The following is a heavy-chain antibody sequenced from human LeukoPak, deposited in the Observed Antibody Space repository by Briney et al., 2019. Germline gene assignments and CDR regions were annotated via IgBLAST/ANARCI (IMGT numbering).Heavy chain of an antibody. J-gene: IGHJ4*02. CDR2: INSHGSNT. D-gene: IGHD3-22*01. CDR1: GFTFSSYW. V-gene: IGHV3-74*01. Sequence: GGSLRLSCAASGFTFSSYWMHWVRQAPGKGLVWVSRINSHGSNTSYADSVKGRITISRDNAKNTLYLQMNSLRAEDTAVYYCASSPEDSSGYDFDYWGQGTLVTVSS. CDR3: ASSPEDSSGYDFDY.